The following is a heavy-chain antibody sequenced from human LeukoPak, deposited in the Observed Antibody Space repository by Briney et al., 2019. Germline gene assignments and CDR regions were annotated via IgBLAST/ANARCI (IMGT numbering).Heavy chain of an antibody. V-gene: IGHV1-18*01. J-gene: IGHJ4*02. CDR3: ARDNLGFGY. D-gene: IGHD7-27*01. CDR1: GYTFTSFG. Sequence: ASVKVSCKASGYTFTSFGIIWVRQAPGQGLEWMGWISAYNGNTNYAQKVQGRITMTTDRSTSTAYMELRSLRPDGTAVYYCARDNLGFGYWGQGTLVTVS. CDR2: ISAYNGNT.